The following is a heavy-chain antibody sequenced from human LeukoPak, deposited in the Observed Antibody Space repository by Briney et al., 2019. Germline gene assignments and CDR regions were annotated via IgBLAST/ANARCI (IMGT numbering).Heavy chain of an antibody. J-gene: IGHJ5*02. CDR2: IDPSDSYT. D-gene: IGHD3-22*01. CDR3: ARHPATYYYDSSGYYGWFDP. Sequence: GESLRISCKGSGYSFTSYWISWVRQMPGKGLEWMGRIDPSDSYTNYSPSFQGHVTISADKSISTAYLQWSSLKASDTAMYYCARHPATYYYDSSGYYGWFDPWGQGTLVTVSS. V-gene: IGHV5-10-1*01. CDR1: GYSFTSYW.